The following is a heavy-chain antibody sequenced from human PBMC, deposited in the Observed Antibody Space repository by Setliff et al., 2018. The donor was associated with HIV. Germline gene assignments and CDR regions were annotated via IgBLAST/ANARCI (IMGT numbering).Heavy chain of an antibody. V-gene: IGHV4-38-2*02. CDR3: ARGQGCGGGCHYAFEM. J-gene: IGHJ3*02. CDR2: IYHSGNT. Sequence: LSETLSLTCPVSGDSISSDFYWGRIRQPPGKGLEWIGSIYHSGNTYYMPSLQSRVTISVDMSKNQFSLNLNSVTAADTAVYYCARGQGCGGGCHYAFEMWGQGTMVTVSS. D-gene: IGHD2-21*02. CDR1: GDSISSDFY.